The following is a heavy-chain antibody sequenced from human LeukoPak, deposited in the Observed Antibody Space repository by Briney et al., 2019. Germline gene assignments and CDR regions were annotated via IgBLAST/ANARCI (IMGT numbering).Heavy chain of an antibody. Sequence: GGSLRLSCAASGFTFRDYDMHWVRQAPGRGLEWVSAIGIGDDTHYPDSVKGRFTTSRENAKNSLYLQMSSLRDGDTAMYYCVRGGIRVSGIDAFDIWGHGTMVTVSS. V-gene: IGHV3-13*01. D-gene: IGHD5/OR15-5a*01. CDR3: VRGGIRVSGIDAFDI. J-gene: IGHJ3*02. CDR2: IGIGDDT. CDR1: GFTFRDYD.